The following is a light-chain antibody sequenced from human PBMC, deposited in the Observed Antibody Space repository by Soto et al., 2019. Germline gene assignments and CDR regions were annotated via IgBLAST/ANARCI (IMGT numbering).Light chain of an antibody. CDR3: QQYDTYFRYT. J-gene: IGKJ2*01. CDR2: GY. CDR1: QTINNK. Sequence: DIQMTQSPSTLSASVGDRVTITCRASQTINNKLAWYQKKPGKAPKLLIYGYTLESGVPSRFSGSGSGTEFTLTIGSLQPDDFANYYCQQYDTYFRYTFGQGTKLDIK. V-gene: IGKV1-5*01.